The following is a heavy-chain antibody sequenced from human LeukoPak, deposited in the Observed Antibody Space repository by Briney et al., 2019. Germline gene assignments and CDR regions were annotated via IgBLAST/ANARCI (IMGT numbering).Heavy chain of an antibody. V-gene: IGHV1-18*01. CDR1: GYTFTSYG. CDR2: ISAYNGNT. CDR3: ARGILSIAVAGTLDY. Sequence: APVKVSRKASGYTFTSYGISWVRQAPGQGLEWMGWISAYNGNTNYAQKLQGRVTMTTDTSTSTAYMELRSLRSDDTAVYYCARGILSIAVAGTLDYWGQGTLVTVSS. D-gene: IGHD6-19*01. J-gene: IGHJ4*02.